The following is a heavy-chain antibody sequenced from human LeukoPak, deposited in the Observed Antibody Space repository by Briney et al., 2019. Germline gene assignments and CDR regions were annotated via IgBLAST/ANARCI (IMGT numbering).Heavy chain of an antibody. CDR1: GFTFSSYG. D-gene: IGHD3-10*01. Sequence: GGSLRLSCAASGFTFSSYGMSWVRQAPGKGLEWVSAITATSSSTHDADSVQGRFTISRDNSKNTLYLQMNSLRAEDTAVYYCAKDGDGITMVRGAILNWGQGTLVTVSS. CDR2: ITATSSST. V-gene: IGHV3-23*01. J-gene: IGHJ4*02. CDR3: AKDGDGITMVRGAILN.